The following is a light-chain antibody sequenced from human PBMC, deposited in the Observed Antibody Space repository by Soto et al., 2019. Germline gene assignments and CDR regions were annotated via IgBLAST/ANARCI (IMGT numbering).Light chain of an antibody. J-gene: IGKJ2*01. V-gene: IGKV1-5*01. CDR3: QEYNSFAGYT. CDR1: QSISRW. CDR2: DAS. Sequence: DIPMTQSPSTLSASVGDRVTITCRASQSISRWLAWYQQKPGKAPKVLIYDASNLESGVPSRFSGSGSGTEFTLTISSLQPDDFATYYCQEYNSFAGYTFGQGTKLEIK.